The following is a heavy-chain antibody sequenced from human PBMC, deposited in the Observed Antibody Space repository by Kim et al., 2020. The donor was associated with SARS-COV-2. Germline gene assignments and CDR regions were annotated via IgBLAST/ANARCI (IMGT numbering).Heavy chain of an antibody. J-gene: IGHJ2*01. V-gene: IGHV4-34*01. CDR3: SSRLSNTSGSGSHYCVL. CDR2: INNSGRT. CDR1: GGSFSGFY. D-gene: IGHD3-10*01. Sequence: SETLSLTCAVYGGSFSGFYWSWIRQPPGRGLEWIGEINNSGRTNYNPSLKSRVTISVDTSKNQFSLKLTSVTAAATAVSYCSSRLSNTSGSGSHYCVLWG.